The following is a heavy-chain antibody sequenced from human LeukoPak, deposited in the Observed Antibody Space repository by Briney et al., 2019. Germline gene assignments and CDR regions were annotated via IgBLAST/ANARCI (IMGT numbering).Heavy chain of an antibody. Sequence: QSGGSLRLSCAASGFTFSSYAMSWVRQAPGKGLEWVSAISGSGGSTYYANSVKGRFTISRDNSKNTLYLQMNSLRAEDTAVYYCAKDFPLLLWFGELSPTDAFDIWGQGTMVTVSS. D-gene: IGHD3-10*01. CDR1: GFTFSSYA. V-gene: IGHV3-23*01. CDR2: ISGSGGST. J-gene: IGHJ3*02. CDR3: AKDFPLLLWFGELSPTDAFDI.